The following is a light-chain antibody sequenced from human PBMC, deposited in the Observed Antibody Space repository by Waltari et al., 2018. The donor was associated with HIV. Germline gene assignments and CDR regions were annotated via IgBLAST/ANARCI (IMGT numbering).Light chain of an antibody. Sequence: QSALTQAPSASWSVGQSVTISCTGTSSDGGDYDYVSWYQQHPGNAPKLLIYGVNSRPVGVPDRCGGSKSGTTASPTFSGLQPEDEADYHCTSQVDTYNVIFGGGPKLTVL. V-gene: IGLV2-8*01. J-gene: IGLJ2*01. CDR1: SSDGGDYDY. CDR2: GVN. CDR3: TSQVDTYNVI.